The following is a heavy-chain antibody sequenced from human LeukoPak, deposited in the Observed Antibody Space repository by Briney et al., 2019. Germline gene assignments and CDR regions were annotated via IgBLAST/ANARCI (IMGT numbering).Heavy chain of an antibody. V-gene: IGHV3-23*01. CDR3: AKVPLVGATRWFDP. CDR2: ISGSGGST. Sequence: PGGSLRLSCAASGFTFRSYAMGWVRQAPGKGLEWVSAISGSGGSTYYADSVKGRFTISRDNSKNTPYLQMNSLRAEDTAVYYCAKVPLVGATRWFDPWGQGTLVTVSS. J-gene: IGHJ5*02. CDR1: GFTFRSYA. D-gene: IGHD1-26*01.